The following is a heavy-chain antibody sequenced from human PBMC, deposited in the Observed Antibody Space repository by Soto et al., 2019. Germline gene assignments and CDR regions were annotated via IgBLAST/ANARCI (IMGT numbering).Heavy chain of an antibody. Sequence: ASVKVSCKASGYTFTSYGISWVRQAPLQVLEWMVCISAYDGNTNYAQKLQGRVTMTTDTSTSTAYMELRSLRSDDTYVYYCARDPAPLRSFDWSRFEYCGQGTLVTASS. J-gene: IGHJ4*02. D-gene: IGHD3-9*01. CDR1: GYTFTSYG. CDR3: ARDPAPLRSFDWSRFEY. CDR2: ISAYDGNT. V-gene: IGHV1-18*04.